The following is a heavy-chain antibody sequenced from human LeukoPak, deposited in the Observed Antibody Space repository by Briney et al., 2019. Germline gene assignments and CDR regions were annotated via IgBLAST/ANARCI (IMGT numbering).Heavy chain of an antibody. J-gene: IGHJ3*02. CDR1: VGSISSSSYY. CDR3: ARVMAGTADGCDI. V-gene: IGHV4-39*07. CDR2: IYYKGRT. Sequence: SETLSLSCTVSVGSISSSSYYWGWIRQPPGKGLEWMGSIYYKGRTYYNPSLKSRVTISVHTSQSQFSLELRSVPAADTAVYYCARVMAGTADGCDIWGQGTMVTVSS. D-gene: IGHD6-19*01.